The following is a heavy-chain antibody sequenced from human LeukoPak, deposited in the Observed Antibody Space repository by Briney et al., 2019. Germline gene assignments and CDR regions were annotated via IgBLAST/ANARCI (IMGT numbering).Heavy chain of an antibody. CDR3: ARRFDS. CDR1: GFTFSSYW. CDR2: INQGGSDK. V-gene: IGHV3-7*01. Sequence: GGSLRLSCASSGFTFSSYWMTWVRQAPGKGLEWVGNINQGGSDKYYVDSVKGRFTISRDNAKNSLYLQMNSLRAEDTAVYYCARRFDSWGRGTLVTVSS. J-gene: IGHJ4*02.